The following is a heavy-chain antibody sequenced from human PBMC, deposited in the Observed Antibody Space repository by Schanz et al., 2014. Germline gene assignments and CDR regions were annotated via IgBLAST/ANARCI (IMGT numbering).Heavy chain of an antibody. CDR2: ISGSSSTK. Sequence: EVQLLESGGGLVQPGGSLRLSCLASGFTFSTTWMNWVRQAPGKGLEWVSYISGSSSTKYYADTVKGRFTISRDNGKKSLYLQMNSLRAEDTAVYYCARDSIIRDMGTFGPWGQGTLVVVSS. CDR3: ARDSIIRDMGTFGP. J-gene: IGHJ5*02. V-gene: IGHV3-48*01. CDR1: GFTFSTTW.